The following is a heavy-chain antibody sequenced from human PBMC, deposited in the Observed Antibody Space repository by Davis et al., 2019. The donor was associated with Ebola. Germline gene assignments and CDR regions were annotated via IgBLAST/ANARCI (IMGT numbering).Heavy chain of an antibody. CDR3: SERGSSV. Sequence: PSETLSLTCTLSGVSISRHYWSWIRQPPGKRLEWIGSIYYTVNAYYNSSLASRATISVDTSKNQFSLKLTSVTAADTAMYYCSERGSSVWGQGTLVTVSS. D-gene: IGHD3-10*01. CDR2: IYYTVNA. J-gene: IGHJ4*02. V-gene: IGHV4-59*03. CDR1: GVSISRHY.